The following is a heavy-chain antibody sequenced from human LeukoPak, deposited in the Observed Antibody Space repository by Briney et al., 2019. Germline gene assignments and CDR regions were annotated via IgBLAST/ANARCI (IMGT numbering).Heavy chain of an antibody. Sequence: KPSETLSLTCTVSGGSISSSDYYWGWIRQPPGKGLEWIGSFDHTGTTYYNPSLKSRVSTSVDTSKNQFSLRLSSVTAADTAVYYCAKWVDLTVYWGQGTLVTVSS. V-gene: IGHV4-39*01. CDR1: GGSISSSDYY. CDR3: AKWVDLTVY. J-gene: IGHJ4*02. CDR2: FDHTGTT. D-gene: IGHD3-9*01.